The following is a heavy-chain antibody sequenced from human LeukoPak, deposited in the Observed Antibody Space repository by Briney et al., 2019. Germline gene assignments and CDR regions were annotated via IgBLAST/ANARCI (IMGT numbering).Heavy chain of an antibody. D-gene: IGHD4-17*01. CDR1: GFTFSSYS. Sequence: GGSLRLSCAASGFTFSSYSMNWVRQAPGKGLEWVSSISSSSSYIYYADSVKGRFTISRDNAKNSLYLQINSLRAEDTAVYYCARADYGEKPYYFDYWGQGTLVTVSS. V-gene: IGHV3-21*01. J-gene: IGHJ4*02. CDR3: ARADYGEKPYYFDY. CDR2: ISSSSSYI.